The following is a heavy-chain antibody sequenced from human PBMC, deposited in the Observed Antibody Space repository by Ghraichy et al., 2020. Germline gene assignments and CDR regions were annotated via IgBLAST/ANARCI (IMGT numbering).Heavy chain of an antibody. J-gene: IGHJ4*02. CDR3: ARVQDYYDSSGYQNRGLDY. D-gene: IGHD3-22*01. CDR1: GGSISSYY. Sequence: SETLSLTCTVSGGSISSYYWSWIRQPPGKGLEWIGYIYYSGSTNYNPSLKSRVTISVDTSKNQFSLKLSSVTAADTAVYYCARVQDYYDSSGYQNRGLDYWGQGTLVTVSS. V-gene: IGHV4-59*01. CDR2: IYYSGST.